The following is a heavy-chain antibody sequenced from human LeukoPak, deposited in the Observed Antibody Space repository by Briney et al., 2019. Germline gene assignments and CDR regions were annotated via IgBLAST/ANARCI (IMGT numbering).Heavy chain of an antibody. Sequence: SETPSLTCAVYGGSFSGYYWSWIRQPPGKGLEWIGEINHSGSTNYNPSLKSRVTISVDTSKNQFSLKLSSVTAADTAVYYCARRLNGSYRRWFDPWGQGTLVTVSS. CDR2: INHSGST. D-gene: IGHD1-26*01. V-gene: IGHV4-34*01. J-gene: IGHJ5*02. CDR3: ARRLNGSYRRWFDP. CDR1: GGSFSGYY.